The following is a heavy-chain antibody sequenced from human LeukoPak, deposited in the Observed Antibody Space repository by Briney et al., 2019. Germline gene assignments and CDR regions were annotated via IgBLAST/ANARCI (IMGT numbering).Heavy chain of an antibody. CDR3: AKISRSYYFDY. CDR2: ISGSGGST. CDR1: GFTFSSYA. J-gene: IGHJ4*02. D-gene: IGHD6-13*01. V-gene: IGHV3-23*01. Sequence: PGGSLTLSCAVSGFTFSSYAMSWVRHPPGKGLEWVSAISGSGGSTYYADSVKGRFTISRDNSKNTLYLQMNSLRAEDTAVYYCAKISRSYYFDYWGQGTLVTVSS.